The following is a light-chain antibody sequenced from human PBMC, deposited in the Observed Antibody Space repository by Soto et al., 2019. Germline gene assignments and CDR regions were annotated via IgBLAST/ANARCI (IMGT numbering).Light chain of an antibody. Sequence: QLVLTQPSSASASLGSSVKLTCTLSSGHSTYIIAWHQQQPGKAPRYLMKVEGTGTYNKGSGVPDRFSASSSGADRYLTISNLQFEDEADYYCENWHSNTRVFGGGTKL. J-gene: IGLJ3*02. CDR1: SGHSTYI. CDR2: VEGTGTY. CDR3: ENWHSNTRV. V-gene: IGLV4-60*02.